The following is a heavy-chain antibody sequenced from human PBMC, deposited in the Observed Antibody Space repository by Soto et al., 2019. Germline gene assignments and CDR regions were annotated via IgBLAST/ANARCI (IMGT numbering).Heavy chain of an antibody. V-gene: IGHV3-21*01. CDR2: ISSSSSYI. CDR3: ARSWGWPRGSYYYGMDV. CDR1: GFTFSSYS. D-gene: IGHD6-19*01. J-gene: IGHJ6*02. Sequence: EVQLVESGGGLVKPGGSLRLSCAASGFTFSSYSMNWVRQAPGKGLEWVSSISSSSSYIYYADSVKGRFTISRDNAKNSLYLQMNSLRAEDTAVYYCARSWGWPRGSYYYGMDVWGQGTTVTVSS.